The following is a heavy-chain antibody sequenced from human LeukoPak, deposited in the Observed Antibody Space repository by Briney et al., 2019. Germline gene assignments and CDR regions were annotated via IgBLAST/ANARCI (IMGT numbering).Heavy chain of an antibody. CDR3: ARGGDDSDLYFAY. Sequence: ASVKLSCKASGYTFTGFYIHWVRQAPGQGLEWMAWINPQSGATNYAQKFQGRVTMTRDMSISTAYMDVTSLRSDDTAVYYCARGGDDSDLYFAYWGQGTLVTVSS. J-gene: IGHJ4*02. D-gene: IGHD3-22*01. V-gene: IGHV1-2*02. CDR1: GYTFTGFY. CDR2: INPQSGAT.